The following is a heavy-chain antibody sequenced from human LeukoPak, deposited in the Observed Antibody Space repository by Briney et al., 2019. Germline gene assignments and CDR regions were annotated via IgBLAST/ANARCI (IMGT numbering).Heavy chain of an antibody. J-gene: IGHJ4*02. CDR1: GGSISSGSYY. D-gene: IGHD4-17*01. V-gene: IGHV4-61*02. CDR3: ARDRDYGALYFDY. Sequence: SETLSLTCTVSGGSISSGSYYWSWIRQPAGKGLEWIGRIYTSGSTNYNPSLKSRVTISVDTSKNQFSLKLSSVTAADTAVYYCARDRDYGALYFDYWGREPWSPSPQ. CDR2: IYTSGST.